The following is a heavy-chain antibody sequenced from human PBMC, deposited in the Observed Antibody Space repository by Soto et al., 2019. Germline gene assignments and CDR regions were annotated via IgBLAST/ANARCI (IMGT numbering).Heavy chain of an antibody. CDR1: GGSISSSFW. CDR3: ARDGVAGFDY. J-gene: IGHJ4*02. D-gene: IGHD6-19*01. Sequence: QVQLQESGPGLVKPSGTLSLTCAVSGGSISSSFWWSWVRQPPGKGLEWIGEIYHSGSTNYNPSPMSRATISVDKSNNPFSLKLSSVTAADTAVYSCARDGVAGFDYWGQGTLVTVPS. V-gene: IGHV4-4*02. CDR2: IYHSGST.